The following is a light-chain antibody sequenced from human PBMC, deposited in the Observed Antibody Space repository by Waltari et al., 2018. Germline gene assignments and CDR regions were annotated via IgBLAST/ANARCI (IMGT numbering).Light chain of an antibody. Sequence: DIQMTQSPSTLSASVGDRVTITCRASQSISNWLAWYQQKPGKAPKVLIYKSFTLQSGVPSRFSGSGSETECILTISSLQPDDFATYYCQQYNIGPYTFGQGTTLEI. V-gene: IGKV1-5*03. CDR3: QQYNIGPYT. CDR2: KSF. CDR1: QSISNW. J-gene: IGKJ2*01.